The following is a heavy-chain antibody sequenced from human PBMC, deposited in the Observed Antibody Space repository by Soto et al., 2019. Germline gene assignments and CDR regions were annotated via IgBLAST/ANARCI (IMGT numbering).Heavy chain of an antibody. CDR2: IWYDGSNK. CDR1: GFTFSSYG. J-gene: IGHJ6*02. V-gene: IGHV3-33*01. CDR3: ARDQGYYYGSGSYFYYYYGMDV. Sequence: QVQLVESGGGVVQPGRSLRLSCAASGFTFSSYGMHWVRQAPGKGLEWVAVIWYDGSNKYYADSVKGRFTISRDNSKNTLYLQMNSLRAEDTAVYYCARDQGYYYGSGSYFYYYYGMDVWGQGTTVTVSS. D-gene: IGHD3-10*01.